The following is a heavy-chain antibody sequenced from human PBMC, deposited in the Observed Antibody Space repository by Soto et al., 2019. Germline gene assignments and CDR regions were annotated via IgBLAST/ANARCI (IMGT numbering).Heavy chain of an antibody. CDR1: GGSISATYW. CDR3: ARDQISRSAFEI. V-gene: IGHV4-4*02. CDR2: IYHSEST. Sequence: QVQLQESGPGLVKPSGTLSLTCAVSGGSISATYWWTWVRQPPGKGLEWIGEIYHSESTNYNPSLKSRVAMSVDKSKNQFSLRLSSVTAADTAVYYCARDQISRSAFEIWGQGTMVTVSS. J-gene: IGHJ3*02.